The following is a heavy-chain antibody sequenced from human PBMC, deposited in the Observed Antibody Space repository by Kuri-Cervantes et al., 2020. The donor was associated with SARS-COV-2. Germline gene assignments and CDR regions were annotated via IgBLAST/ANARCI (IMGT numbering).Heavy chain of an antibody. CDR1: GGTFSSYA. V-gene: IGHV1-69*13. D-gene: IGHD3-3*01. Sequence: SVKVSCKASGGTFSSYAISWVRQAPGQGLEWMGGIIPIFGTANYAQKFQGRVTITADESTSTAYMELSSLRSEDTAVYYCARGRALTIFGVVTGSYGAFDIWGQGTMVTVSS. J-gene: IGHJ3*02. CDR3: ARGRALTIFGVVTGSYGAFDI. CDR2: IIPIFGTA.